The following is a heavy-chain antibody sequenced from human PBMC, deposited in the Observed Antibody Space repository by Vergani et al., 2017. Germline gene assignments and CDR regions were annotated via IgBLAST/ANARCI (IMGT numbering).Heavy chain of an antibody. V-gene: IGHV3-23*01. J-gene: IGHJ6*03. D-gene: IGHD6-6*01. Sequence: EVQLLESGGGLVQPGGSLRLSCAASGFTFSSYAMSWVRQAPGKGLEWVSAISGSGGSTYYADSVKGRFTISRDNSKNTLYLQMNSLRAEDTAVYYCAKVAEAPYSSSTYYYYYMDVWGKGTTVTVSS. CDR3: AKVAEAPYSSSTYYYYYMDV. CDR1: GFTFSSYA. CDR2: ISGSGGST.